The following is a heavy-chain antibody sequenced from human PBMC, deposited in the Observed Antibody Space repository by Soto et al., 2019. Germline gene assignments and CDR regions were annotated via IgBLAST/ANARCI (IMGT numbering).Heavy chain of an antibody. D-gene: IGHD3-22*01. CDR2: ISGSGGST. Sequence: GGSLRLSCAASGFTFSSYWMSWVRQARGKGLEWVSAISGSGGSTYYADSVKGRFTISRDNSKNTLYLQMNSLRAEDTAVYYCGSYYDSSGYYYYLDYWGQGTLVTVSS. J-gene: IGHJ4*02. V-gene: IGHV3-23*01. CDR3: GSYYDSSGYYYYLDY. CDR1: GFTFSSYW.